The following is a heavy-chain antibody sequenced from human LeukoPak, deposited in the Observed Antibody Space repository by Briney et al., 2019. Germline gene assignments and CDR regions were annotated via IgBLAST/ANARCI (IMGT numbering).Heavy chain of an antibody. Sequence: ASVKVSCKASGYTFTSYDINWVRQATGQGLEWMGWMNPNSGNTGYAQKFQGRVTMTRNTSISTAYMELSSLRSEDTAVYYRAKSGSYYPYYYGMDVWGQGTTVTVSS. CDR2: MNPNSGNT. J-gene: IGHJ6*02. D-gene: IGHD1-26*01. V-gene: IGHV1-8*01. CDR3: AKSGSYYPYYYGMDV. CDR1: GYTFTSYD.